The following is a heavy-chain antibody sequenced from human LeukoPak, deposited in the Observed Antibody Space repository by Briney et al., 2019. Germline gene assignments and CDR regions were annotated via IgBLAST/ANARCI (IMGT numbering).Heavy chain of an antibody. CDR3: ARGGIVVAVYFDF. J-gene: IGHJ4*02. D-gene: IGHD2-15*01. CDR1: GDSISLYH. V-gene: IGHV4-59*01. Sequence: KPSETLSLTCTVSGDSISLYHWSWIRQSPGKGLEWIGYIYYTGTTNYNPSLKSRVTMSIDTSKNQFSLKLSSVTTADTAVYYCARGGIVVAVYFDFWGRGTLVTVSS. CDR2: IYYTGTT.